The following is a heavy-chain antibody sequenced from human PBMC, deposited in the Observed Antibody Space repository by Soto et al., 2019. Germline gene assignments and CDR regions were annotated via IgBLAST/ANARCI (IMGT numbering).Heavy chain of an antibody. CDR3: ARRVYSGSGRDYFDY. J-gene: IGHJ4*02. CDR2: IRYSGTT. D-gene: IGHD1-26*01. CDR1: GGSISSNNHF. V-gene: IGHV4-39*01. Sequence: SETLSLTCSVSGGSISSNNHFWAWIRQPPGKGLEWLASIRYSGTTYYNPSLKSRLTISVDTSKKQFSLKLSSVTAADTAVYYCARRVYSGSGRDYFDYWGQGSAVTVSS.